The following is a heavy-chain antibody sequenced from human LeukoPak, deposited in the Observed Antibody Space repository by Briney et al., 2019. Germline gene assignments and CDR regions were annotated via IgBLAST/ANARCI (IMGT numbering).Heavy chain of an antibody. J-gene: IGHJ4*02. CDR2: IKQEGSEK. Sequence: GGSLRLSCAASGFTFRNYWMSWVRQAPGKGLEFVANIKQEGSEKYYLDSVKGRSTISRDNAKNSLYLQMNGLRAEDTAVYYCAANGGPLDFWGQGTLVTVSA. V-gene: IGHV3-7*05. D-gene: IGHD4-23*01. CDR3: AANGGPLDF. CDR1: GFTFRNYW.